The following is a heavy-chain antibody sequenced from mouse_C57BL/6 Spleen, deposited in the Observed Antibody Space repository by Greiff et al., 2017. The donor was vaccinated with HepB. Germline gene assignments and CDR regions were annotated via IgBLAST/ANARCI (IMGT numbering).Heavy chain of an antibody. D-gene: IGHD1-1*01. CDR1: GFTFSSYG. CDR2: ISSGGSYT. CDR3: ARDTTVVHFDY. V-gene: IGHV5-6*02. J-gene: IGHJ2*01. Sequence: DVMLVESGGDLVKPGGSLKLSCAASGFTFSSYGMSWVRQTPDKRLEWVATISSGGSYTYYPDSVKGRFTISRDNAKNTLYLQMSSLKSEDTAMYYCARDTTVVHFDYWGQGTTLTVSS.